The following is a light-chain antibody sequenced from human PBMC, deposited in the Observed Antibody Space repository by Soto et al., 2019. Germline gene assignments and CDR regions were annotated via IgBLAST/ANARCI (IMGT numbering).Light chain of an antibody. CDR1: SSDVGGYNY. CDR3: SSYTSSSTYV. V-gene: IGLV2-14*01. J-gene: IGLJ1*01. Sequence: QSVLTQSASVSGSPGQSITSSCTGTSSDVGGYNYVSWYQQHPGKAPKLMIYDVSNRPSGVSNRFSGSKSGNTASLTISGLQAEDEADYYCSSYTSSSTYVFGTGTKVTVL. CDR2: DVS.